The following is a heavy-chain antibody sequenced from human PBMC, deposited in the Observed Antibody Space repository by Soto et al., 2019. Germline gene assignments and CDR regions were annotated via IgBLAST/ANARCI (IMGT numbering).Heavy chain of an antibody. V-gene: IGHV2-5*01. D-gene: IGHD2-15*01. J-gene: IGHJ3*01. Sequence: QITLRESGHTLVKPTQTLTLTCTFSGFSLTTSGVGMGWIRQPPGKALEWLALIYWNDDERYSPSLESRLRISKDTCDNQVVLKMTDKDPADTAKSFCAHSRDPNYDHCSDYYCGFDVWGQGTMVTVSS. CDR3: AHSRDPNYDHCSDYYCGFDV. CDR2: IYWNDDE. CDR1: GFSLTTSGVG.